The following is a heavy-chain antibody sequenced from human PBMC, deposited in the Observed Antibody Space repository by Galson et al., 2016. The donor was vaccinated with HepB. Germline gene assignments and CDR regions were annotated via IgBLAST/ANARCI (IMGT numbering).Heavy chain of an antibody. CDR2: TFYRSQWRS. CDR3: AKSGHYYFDA. D-gene: IGHD3-10*01. V-gene: IGHV6-1*01. Sequence: CAISGDSVSSNTAAWNWIRQSASRGLEWLGRTFYRSQWRSDYAVSVKGRITVTPDTSKNQFSLQLNSVTPEDTAMYYCAKSGHYYFDAWGQGTLVTVSS. CDR1: GDSVSSNTAA. J-gene: IGHJ4*02.